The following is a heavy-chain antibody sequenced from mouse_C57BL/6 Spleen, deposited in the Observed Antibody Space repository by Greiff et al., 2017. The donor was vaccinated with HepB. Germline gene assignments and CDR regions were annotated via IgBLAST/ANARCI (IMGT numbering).Heavy chain of an antibody. Sequence: VQLKESGPGLVKPSQSLSLTCSVTGYSITSGYYWNWIRQFPGNKLEWMGYISYDGSNNYNPSLKNRISITRDTSKNQFFLKLNSVTTEDTATYYCAKDSSGSWFAYWGQGTLVTVSA. V-gene: IGHV3-6*01. CDR2: ISYDGSN. CDR3: AKDSSGSWFAY. D-gene: IGHD3-2*02. J-gene: IGHJ3*01. CDR1: GYSITSGYY.